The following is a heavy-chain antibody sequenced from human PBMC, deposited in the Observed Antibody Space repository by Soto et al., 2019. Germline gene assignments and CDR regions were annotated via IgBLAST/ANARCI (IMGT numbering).Heavy chain of an antibody. V-gene: IGHV3-23*01. D-gene: IGHD2-8*01. CDR1: GFTFSSYA. CDR3: AKGGFLDIVLMAYAILGDYFDY. CDR2: ISGSGGST. J-gene: IGHJ4*02. Sequence: GGSLRLSCAASGFTFSSYAMSWVRQAPGKGLEWVSAISGSGGSTYYADSVKGRFTISRDNSKNTLYLQMNSLRAEDTAVYYCAKGGFLDIVLMAYAILGDYFDYWGQGTLVTVSS.